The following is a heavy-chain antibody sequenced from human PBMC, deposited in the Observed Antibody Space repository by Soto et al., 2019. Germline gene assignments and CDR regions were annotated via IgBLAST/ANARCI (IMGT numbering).Heavy chain of an antibody. CDR1: GGSVSSGSYY. Sequence: PSETLSLTCTVSGGSVSSGSYYWSWIRQPPGKGLEWIGYIYYSGSTNYNPSLKSRVTISVDTSKNQFSLKLSSVTAADTAVYYCARGNIGYSYDYYGMDVWGQGTTVTVSS. CDR3: ARGNIGYSYDYYGMDV. CDR2: IYYSGST. D-gene: IGHD5-18*01. J-gene: IGHJ6*02. V-gene: IGHV4-61*01.